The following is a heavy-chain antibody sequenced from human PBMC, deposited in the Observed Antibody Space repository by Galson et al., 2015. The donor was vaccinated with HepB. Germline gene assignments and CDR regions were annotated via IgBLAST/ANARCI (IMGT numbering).Heavy chain of an antibody. CDR3: AREEGSYYDSSGYYYEVRRTGSYFDY. CDR1: GYTFTSYA. CDR2: INAGNGNT. J-gene: IGHJ4*02. Sequence: SVKVSCKASGYTFTSYAMHWVRQAPGQRLEWMGWINAGNGNTKYSQKFQGRVTITRDTSASTAYMELSSLRSEDTAVYYCAREEGSYYDSSGYYYEVRRTGSYFDYWGQGTLVTVSS. V-gene: IGHV1-3*01. D-gene: IGHD3-22*01.